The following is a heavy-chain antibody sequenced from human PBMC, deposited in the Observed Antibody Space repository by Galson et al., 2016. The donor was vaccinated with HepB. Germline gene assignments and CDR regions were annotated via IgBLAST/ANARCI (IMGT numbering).Heavy chain of an antibody. CDR2: ISNDGNKK. Sequence: LRLSCAASGFSFRYFGMPWVRQAPGKGLEWVAVISNDGNKKYYADSVKGRFTISRDNSKNTVYLQMNSLRAEDTAVYYCAKELGYSRGWFFDSWGQGALVIVSS. D-gene: IGHD6-19*01. CDR1: GFSFRYFG. J-gene: IGHJ4*02. V-gene: IGHV3-30*18. CDR3: AKELGYSRGWFFDS.